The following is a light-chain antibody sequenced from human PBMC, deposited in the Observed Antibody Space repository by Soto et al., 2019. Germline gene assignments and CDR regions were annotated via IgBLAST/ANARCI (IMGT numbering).Light chain of an antibody. V-gene: IGKV1-5*03. Sequence: DIQMTQSPSTLSASVGDIFTITCGASQSIDSWLAWYQQKPGKAPKLLMYKASSLESGVPSRFSGSGSETEFTLTISSLQPDDFATYYCQHYKSYPWTFGQGTKVDIK. CDR3: QHYKSYPWT. CDR1: QSIDSW. J-gene: IGKJ1*01. CDR2: KAS.